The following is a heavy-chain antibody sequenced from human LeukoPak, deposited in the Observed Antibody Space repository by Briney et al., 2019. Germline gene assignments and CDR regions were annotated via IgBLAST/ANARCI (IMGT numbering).Heavy chain of an antibody. CDR2: IYYSGST. CDR3: ARVPPIQAYCGGDCYPN. D-gene: IGHD2-21*02. V-gene: IGHV4-39*07. CDR1: GGSISSSSYY. J-gene: IGHJ4*02. Sequence: SETLSLTCTVSGGSISSSSYYWGWIRQPPGKGLEWTGSIYYSGSTYYNPSLKSRVTISVDTSKNQFSLKLSSVTAADTAVYYCARVPPIQAYCGGDCYPNWGQGTLVTVSS.